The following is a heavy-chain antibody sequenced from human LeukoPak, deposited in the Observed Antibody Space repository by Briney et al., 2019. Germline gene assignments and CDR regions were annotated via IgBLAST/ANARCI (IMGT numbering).Heavy chain of an antibody. D-gene: IGHD2-2*01. J-gene: IGHJ6*03. CDR3: AREYHHFYYYYMDV. V-gene: IGHV4-34*01. CDR1: GGSFSGYY. Sequence: SETLSLTCVVYGGSFSGYYWSWIRQPPGKGLEWIGEINHSGSTNYNPSLKSRVAISVDTSKNQFSLKLSSVTAADTAVYYCAREYHHFYYYYMDVWGKGTTVTVSS. CDR2: INHSGST.